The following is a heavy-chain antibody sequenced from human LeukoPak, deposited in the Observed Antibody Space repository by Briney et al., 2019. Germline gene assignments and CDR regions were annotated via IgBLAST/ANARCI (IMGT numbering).Heavy chain of an antibody. J-gene: IGHJ5*02. CDR3: AGRGSTAAAS. CDR2: INHSGST. D-gene: IGHD6-13*01. CDR1: GGSFSGYY. Sequence: SETLSLTCAVYGGSFSGYYWSWIRQPPGKGLEWIGEINHSGSTNYNPSLKSRVTISVDTSKSQFSLKLSSVTAADTAVYYCAGRGSTAAASWGQGTLVTVSS. V-gene: IGHV4-34*01.